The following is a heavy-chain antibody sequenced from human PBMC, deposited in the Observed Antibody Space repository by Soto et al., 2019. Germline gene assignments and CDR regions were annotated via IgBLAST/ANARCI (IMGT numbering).Heavy chain of an antibody. CDR3: ARDGDGIVATINVFDY. V-gene: IGHV3-7*04. D-gene: IGHD5-12*01. CDR1: GFTISSYW. J-gene: IGHJ4*02. CDR2: IKQDGTEK. Sequence: EVQLVESGGGLVQPGGSLRLSCAASGFTISSYWMTWVRQAPGKGLEWVANIKQDGTEKFYVDSVKGRFTISRDNAKNSLYLQMNRLRAEDTAVYYCARDGDGIVATINVFDYWGQGTLVTVSS.